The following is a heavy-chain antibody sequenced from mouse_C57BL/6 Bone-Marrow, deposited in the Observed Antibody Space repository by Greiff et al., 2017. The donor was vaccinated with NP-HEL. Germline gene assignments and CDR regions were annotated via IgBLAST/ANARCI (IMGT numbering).Heavy chain of an antibody. CDR2: IYPGDGDT. D-gene: IGHD2-5*01. Sequence: QVHVKQSGAELVKPGASVKISCKASGYAFSSYWMNWVKQRPGKGLEWIGQIYPGDGDTNYNGKFKGKATLTADKSSSTAYMQLSSLTSEDSAVYFCASNSNYGGFAYWGQGTLVTVSA. V-gene: IGHV1-80*01. CDR3: ASNSNYGGFAY. CDR1: GYAFSSYW. J-gene: IGHJ3*01.